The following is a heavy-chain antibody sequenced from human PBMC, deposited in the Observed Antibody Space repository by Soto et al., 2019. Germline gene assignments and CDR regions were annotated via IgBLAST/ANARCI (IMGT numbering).Heavy chain of an antibody. V-gene: IGHV3-13*01. CDR3: ARGGEGDYYYYYGMDV. CDR2: IGTAGDT. Sequence: GGSLRLSCAASGFTFSSYDMHWVRQATGKGLEWVSAIGTAGDTYYPGSVKGRFTISRENAKNSLYLQMNSLRAGDTAVYYCARGGEGDYYYYYGMDVWGQGTTVTVSS. J-gene: IGHJ6*02. D-gene: IGHD3-10*01. CDR1: GFTFSSYD.